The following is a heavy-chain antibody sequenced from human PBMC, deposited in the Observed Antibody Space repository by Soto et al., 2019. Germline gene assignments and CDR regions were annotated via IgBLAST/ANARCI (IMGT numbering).Heavy chain of an antibody. CDR2: ISAYNGNT. CDR3: ARDPPHCSITSCPALIAY. D-gene: IGHD2-2*01. V-gene: IGHV1-18*01. Sequence: GASVKVSCKASGYTFTSYGISWVRQAPGQGLEWMGWISAYNGNTNYAQKLQGRVTMTTDTSTSTAYMELRSLRSDDTAVYYCARDPPHCSITSCPALIAYGGKGTLVTVPS. J-gene: IGHJ4*02. CDR1: GYTFTSYG.